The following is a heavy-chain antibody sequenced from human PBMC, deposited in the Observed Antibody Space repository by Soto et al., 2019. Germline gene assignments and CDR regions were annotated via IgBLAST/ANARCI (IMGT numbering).Heavy chain of an antibody. V-gene: IGHV2-5*02. D-gene: IGHD2-15*01. CDR2: IDWDDDT. J-gene: IGHJ4*02. CDR3: AHCGPEGSLDY. CDR1: GFSFSASGVG. Sequence: SGPTLVNPTQTLTLSCTFSGFSFSASGVGVVWIGQPSGAALACLGLIDWDDDTFNYLSLKSRVTISKDTSKPEVVLKMTNMDTVDRGTYYCAHCGPEGSLDYWDQETQLTVSS.